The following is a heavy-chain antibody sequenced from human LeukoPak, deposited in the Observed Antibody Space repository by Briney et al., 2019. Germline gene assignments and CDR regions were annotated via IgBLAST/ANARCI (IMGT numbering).Heavy chain of an antibody. V-gene: IGHV3-21*01. J-gene: IGHJ4*02. Sequence: GGSLRLSCAASGFTFSSYSMNWVRQAPGKGLEWVSSISSSSSYIYYADSVKGRFTISRDNAKNSLYLQMNSLRAEDTAVYYCASPRNYYDSSGYNFYWGQGTLVTVSS. D-gene: IGHD3-22*01. CDR3: ASPRNYYDSSGYNFY. CDR2: ISSSSSYI. CDR1: GFTFSSYS.